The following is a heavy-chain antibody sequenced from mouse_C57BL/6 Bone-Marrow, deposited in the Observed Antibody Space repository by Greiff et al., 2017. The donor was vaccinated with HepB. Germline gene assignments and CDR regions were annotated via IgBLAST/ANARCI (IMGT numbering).Heavy chain of an antibody. CDR3: ARPPLLLRSLYYYAMDY. V-gene: IGHV1-81*01. CDR2: SYPRSGNT. CDR1: GYTFTSYG. Sequence: VKLVESGAELARPGASVKLSCKASGYTFTSYGISWVKQRTGQGLEWIGESYPRSGNTYYNEKFKGKATLTADKSSSTAYMELRSLTSEDSAVYFCARPPLLLRSLYYYAMDYWGQGTSVTVSS. D-gene: IGHD1-1*01. J-gene: IGHJ4*01.